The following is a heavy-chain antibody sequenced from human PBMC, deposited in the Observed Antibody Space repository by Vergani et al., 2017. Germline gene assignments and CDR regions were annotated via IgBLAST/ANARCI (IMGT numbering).Heavy chain of an antibody. Sequence: QVQLVESGGGVVQPGRSLRLSCAASGFTFSSYGMHWVRQAPGKGLEWVAVISYDGSNKYYADSVKGRFTISRDNSKNTLYLQMNSLRAEDTAVYYCAKDGGDGTAGGGWGQGTLVTVSS. CDR2: ISYDGSNK. V-gene: IGHV3-30*18. CDR1: GFTFSSYG. J-gene: IGHJ4*02. CDR3: AKDGGDGTAGGG. D-gene: IGHD2-21*01.